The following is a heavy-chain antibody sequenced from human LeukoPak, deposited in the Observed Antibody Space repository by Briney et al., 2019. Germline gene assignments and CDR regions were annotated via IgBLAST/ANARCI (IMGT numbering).Heavy chain of an antibody. Sequence: SVKVSCKASGGTFSSYAISWVRQAPGQGLEWMGGIIPIFGTANYAQKFQGRVTITADKSTSTAYMELSSLRSEDTAVYYCARERKARYCSSTSCYRHYYGMDVWGKGTTVTVSS. J-gene: IGHJ6*04. V-gene: IGHV1-69*06. CDR3: ARERKARYCSSTSCYRHYYGMDV. CDR1: GGTFSSYA. CDR2: IIPIFGTA. D-gene: IGHD2-2*01.